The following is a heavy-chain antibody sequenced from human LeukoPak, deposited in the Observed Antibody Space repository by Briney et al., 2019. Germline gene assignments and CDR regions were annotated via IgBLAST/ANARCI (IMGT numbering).Heavy chain of an antibody. CDR2: ISAYNGNT. CDR3: ARDYYDSSGPPLDY. D-gene: IGHD3-22*01. J-gene: IGHJ4*02. Sequence: GASVKVSCKASVYTFTIYGISWVRQAPGQGLEWMEWISAYNGNTNYAQKLQGRVTMTTDTSTSTAYMELRSLRSDDTAVYYCARDYYDSSGPPLDYWGQGTLVTVSS. V-gene: IGHV1-18*01. CDR1: VYTFTIYG.